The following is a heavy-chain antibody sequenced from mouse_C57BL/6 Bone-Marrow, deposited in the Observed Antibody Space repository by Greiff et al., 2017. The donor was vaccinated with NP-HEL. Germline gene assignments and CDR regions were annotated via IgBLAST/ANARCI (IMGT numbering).Heavy chain of an antibody. Sequence: QVQLQQSGAELVRPGASVTLSCKASGYTFTDYEMHWVKQTPVHGLEWIGAIDPETGGTAYNQKFKGKAILTADKSSITAYMELRSLTSEDSAVYYCTREGDYWGQGTTLTVSS. J-gene: IGHJ2*01. CDR1: GYTFTDYE. CDR2: IDPETGGT. CDR3: TREGDY. V-gene: IGHV1-15*01.